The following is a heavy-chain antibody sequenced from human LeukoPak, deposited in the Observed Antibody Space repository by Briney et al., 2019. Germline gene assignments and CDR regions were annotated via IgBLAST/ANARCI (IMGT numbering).Heavy chain of an antibody. CDR1: GFTFGDYA. Sequence: PGRSLRLSCTASGFTFGDYAMSWFRQAPGKGLEWVGFIRSKAYGGTTEYAASVKGRFTISRDDSKSIAYLQMNSLKTEDTAVYYCTRAHVPYSSSWYSDYWGQGTLVTVSS. V-gene: IGHV3-49*03. CDR3: TRAHVPYSSSWYSDY. D-gene: IGHD6-13*01. CDR2: IRSKAYGGTT. J-gene: IGHJ4*02.